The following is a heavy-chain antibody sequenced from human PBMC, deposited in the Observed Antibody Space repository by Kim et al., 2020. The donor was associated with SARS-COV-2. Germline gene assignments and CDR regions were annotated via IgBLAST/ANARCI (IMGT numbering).Heavy chain of an antibody. Sequence: TPALKSRVTIAVDTSKNQFSLKLSSVAAADTAVYYGARGPAFSGSYGMDVWGQGTTVTVSS. J-gene: IGHJ6*02. CDR3: ARGPAFSGSYGMDV. V-gene: IGHV4-59*09. D-gene: IGHD3-10*01.